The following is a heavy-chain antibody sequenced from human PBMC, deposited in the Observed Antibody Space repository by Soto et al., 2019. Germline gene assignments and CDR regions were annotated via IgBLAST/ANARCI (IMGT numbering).Heavy chain of an antibody. CDR1: GFTFSDYY. CDR2: ISSSGSTI. Sequence: QVQLVESGGGLVKPGGSLRLSCAASGFTFSDYYMSWIRQAPGKGLEWVSYISSSGSTIYYADSVKGRFTISRDNXXXSXXXXXXXXXXXXXXXXXCXRTYSSSWTPYYYGMDVW. V-gene: IGHV3-11*01. J-gene: IGHJ6*01. D-gene: IGHD6-13*01. CDR3: XRTYSSSWTPYYYGMDV.